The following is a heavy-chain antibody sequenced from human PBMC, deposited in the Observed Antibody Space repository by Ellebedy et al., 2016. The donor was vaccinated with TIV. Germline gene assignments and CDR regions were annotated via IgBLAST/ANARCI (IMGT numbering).Heavy chain of an antibody. CDR3: ARDRITGPGMWYLDL. J-gene: IGHJ2*01. CDR2: ISGSNT. D-gene: IGHD1-14*01. CDR1: GFTFSNYA. Sequence: PGGSLRLSCAASGFTFSNYAMCWVRQAPGKGLEWVSTISGSNTYYADSVRGRLTISRDNSKNTLYLEMSSLRVEDTAMYYCARDRITGPGMWYLDLWGRGTLVTVSS. V-gene: IGHV3-23*01.